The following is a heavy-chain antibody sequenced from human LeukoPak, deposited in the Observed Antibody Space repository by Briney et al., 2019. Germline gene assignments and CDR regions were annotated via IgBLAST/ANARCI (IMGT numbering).Heavy chain of an antibody. CDR2: ISGSGGST. V-gene: IGHV3-23*01. CDR3: AKGRSIVGATRVDC. Sequence: GGSLRLSCAASGFTFSSYAMSWVRQAPGKGLEWVSAISGSGGSTYYADSVKGRFTISRDNSKNTLYLQMNSLRAEDTAVYYCAKGRSIVGATRVDCWGQGTPVTVSS. D-gene: IGHD1-26*01. CDR1: GFTFSSYA. J-gene: IGHJ4*02.